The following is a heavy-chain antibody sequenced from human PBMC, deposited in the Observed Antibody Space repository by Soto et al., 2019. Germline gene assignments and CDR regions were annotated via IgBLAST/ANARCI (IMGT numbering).Heavy chain of an antibody. Sequence: PGDSLKISCRGSGYTFTSNWLAWVRQKPGQGPEWMGIIYPGDGDTRYSPSFQGQVTISADKSIRTAYLQWSSLKPSDSAVYYCARPFDGFYYLFEYWGQGTPVTVPS. CDR2: IYPGDGDT. D-gene: IGHD3-3*01. V-gene: IGHV5-51*01. CDR3: ARPFDGFYYLFEY. J-gene: IGHJ4*01. CDR1: GYTFTSNW.